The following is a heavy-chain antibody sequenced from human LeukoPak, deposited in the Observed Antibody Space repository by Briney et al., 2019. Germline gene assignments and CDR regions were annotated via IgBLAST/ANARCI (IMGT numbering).Heavy chain of an antibody. CDR1: GGSIISGNYY. CDR3: ARSGTYYRTFDF. J-gene: IGHJ4*02. CDR2: IYYSGST. V-gene: IGHV4-39*01. D-gene: IGHD1-26*01. Sequence: SETLSLTCTISGGSIISGNYYWNWIRQPPGKGLEWIGSIYYSGSTYYNPSLKSRVTVSVDTSKNQFSLKLSSVTATDTAVYYCARSGTYYRTFDFWGQGTLVTVSS.